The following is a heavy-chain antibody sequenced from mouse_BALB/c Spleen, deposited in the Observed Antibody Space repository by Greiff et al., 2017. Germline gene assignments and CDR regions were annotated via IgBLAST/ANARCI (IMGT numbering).Heavy chain of an antibody. J-gene: IGHJ3*01. Sequence: VQLQQSAAELARPGASVKMSCKASGYTFTSYTMHWVKQRPGQGLEWIGYINPSSGYTEYNQKFKDKTTLTADKSSSTAYMQLSSLTSEDSAVYYCARNGSSYSWFAYWGQGTLVTVSA. CDR3: ARNGSSYSWFAY. CDR2: INPSSGYT. CDR1: GYTFTSYT. V-gene: IGHV1-4*02. D-gene: IGHD1-1*01.